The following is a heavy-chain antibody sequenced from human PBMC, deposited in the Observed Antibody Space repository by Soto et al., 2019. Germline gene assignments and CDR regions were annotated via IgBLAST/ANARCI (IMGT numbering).Heavy chain of an antibody. J-gene: IGHJ6*03. CDR3: ARDMYRYGSAQYYYYYYMDV. CDR1: GFTFSDYY. Sequence: GGSLRLSCAASGFTFSDYYMSWIRQAPGKGLEWVSYISSSGSTIYYADSVKGRFTISRDNAKNSLYLQMNSLRAEDTAVYYCARDMYRYGSAQYYYYYYMDVWGKGTTVTVSS. D-gene: IGHD3-10*01. CDR2: ISSSGSTI. V-gene: IGHV3-11*01.